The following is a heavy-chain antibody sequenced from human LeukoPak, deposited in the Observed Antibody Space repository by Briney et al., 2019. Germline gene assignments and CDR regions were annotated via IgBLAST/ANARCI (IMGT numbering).Heavy chain of an antibody. Sequence: QSGGSLRLSCAASGFTFSDHYMDWVRQAPGKGLEWVGRTRNKANSYTTEYAASVKGRFTISRDDSKNSLYLQMNSLKTEDTAVYYCARTGVTMVRGVTHYYFDYWGQGTLVTVSS. CDR3: ARTGVTMVRGVTHYYFDY. CDR2: TRNKANSYTT. D-gene: IGHD3-10*01. CDR1: GFTFSDHY. J-gene: IGHJ4*02. V-gene: IGHV3-72*01.